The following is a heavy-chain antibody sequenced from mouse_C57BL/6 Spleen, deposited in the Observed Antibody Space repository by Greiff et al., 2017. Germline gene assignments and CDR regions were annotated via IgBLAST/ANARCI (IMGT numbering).Heavy chain of an antibody. J-gene: IGHJ4*01. Sequence: VQLQQSGPELVKPGASVKISCKASGYAFSSSWMNWVKQRPGKGLEWIGRMYPGDGDTNYNGKFKGKATLTADKSSSTAYMQLSRLTSEDSAVYFCARRTGIGAMDYWGQETSVTISS. CDR3: ARRTGIGAMDY. V-gene: IGHV1-82*01. CDR2: MYPGDGDT. D-gene: IGHD3-1*01. CDR1: GYAFSSSW.